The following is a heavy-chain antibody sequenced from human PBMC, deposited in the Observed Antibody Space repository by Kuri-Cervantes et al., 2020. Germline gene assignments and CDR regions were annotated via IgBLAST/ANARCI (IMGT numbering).Heavy chain of an antibody. Sequence: SETLSLTCTVSGGSISSSSYYWGWIRQPPGKGLEWIGSIYYSGSTYYNPSLKSRVTISVDTSKNQFPLKLSSVTAADTAVYYCARLRGECSGGRCYRYYFDYWGQGTLVTVSS. CDR1: GGSISSSSYY. CDR3: ARLRGECSGGRCYRYYFDY. D-gene: IGHD2-15*01. V-gene: IGHV4-39*06. CDR2: IYYSGST. J-gene: IGHJ4*02.